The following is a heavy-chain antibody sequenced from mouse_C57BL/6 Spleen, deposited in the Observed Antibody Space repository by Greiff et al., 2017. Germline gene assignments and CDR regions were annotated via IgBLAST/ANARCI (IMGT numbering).Heavy chain of an antibody. J-gene: IGHJ2*01. CDR3: ARSTTVDYFDY. CDR2: IHPNSGST. D-gene: IGHD1-1*01. Sequence: QVQLQQPGAELVKPGASVKLSCKASGYTFTSYWMPWVKQRPGQGLEWIGMIHPNSGSTNYNEKFKSKATLTVDKSSSTAYMQLSSLTSEDSAVYYCARSTTVDYFDYWGQGTTLTVSS. CDR1: GYTFTSYW. V-gene: IGHV1-64*01.